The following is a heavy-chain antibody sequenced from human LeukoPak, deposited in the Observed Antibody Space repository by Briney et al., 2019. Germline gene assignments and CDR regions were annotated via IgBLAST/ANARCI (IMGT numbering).Heavy chain of an antibody. V-gene: IGHV4-59*08. Sequence: SETLSLTCTVSGGSISSYYWSWIRQPPGKGLEWIGYIYYSGSTNYNPSLKSRVTISVDTSKNQFSLKLSSVTAADTAVYYCARINGVSSDAFGIWGQGTMVTVSS. D-gene: IGHD2-8*01. CDR3: ARINGVSSDAFGI. CDR1: GGSISSYY. J-gene: IGHJ3*02. CDR2: IYYSGST.